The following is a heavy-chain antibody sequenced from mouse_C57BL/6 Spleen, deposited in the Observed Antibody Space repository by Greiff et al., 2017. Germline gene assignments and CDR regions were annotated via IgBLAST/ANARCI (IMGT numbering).Heavy chain of an antibody. V-gene: IGHV2-4*01. J-gene: IGHJ1*03. Sequence: VQGVESGPGLVQPSQSLSITCTVSGFSLTSYGVHWVRQPPGKGLEWLGVIWSGGSTDYNAAFISRLSISKDNSKSQVFFKMNSLQADDTAIYYCAKNYYGSSTGYFDVWGTGTTVTVSS. CDR3: AKNYYGSSTGYFDV. CDR1: GFSLTSYG. D-gene: IGHD1-1*01. CDR2: IWSGGST.